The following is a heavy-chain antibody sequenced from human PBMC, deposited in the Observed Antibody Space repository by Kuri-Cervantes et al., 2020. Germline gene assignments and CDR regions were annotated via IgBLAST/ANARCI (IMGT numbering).Heavy chain of an antibody. CDR3: ARIRVRYYYGMDV. CDR2: ISGSGGST. J-gene: IGHJ6*02. D-gene: IGHD2-21*01. CDR1: GFTFSSYA. Sequence: GESLKISCAASGFTFSSYAMSWVRQAPGKGLEWVSAISGSGGSTYYADSVKGRFTISRDNSKNTLYLQMNSLRAEDTAVYYCARIRVRYYYGMDVWGQGTTVTVSS. V-gene: IGHV3-23*01.